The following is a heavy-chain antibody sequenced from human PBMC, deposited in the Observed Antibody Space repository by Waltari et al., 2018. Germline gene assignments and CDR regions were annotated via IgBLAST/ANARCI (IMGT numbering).Heavy chain of an antibody. Sequence: QVQLVQSGAAVKKPGSSVKVSCKASGGTFSSYAISWVRQAPGQGLEWMGGIIPIVGTANYAQKFQGRVTITTDESTSTAYMELSSLRSEDTAVYYCARSQQLVSHFDYWGQGTLVTVSS. D-gene: IGHD6-13*01. J-gene: IGHJ4*02. V-gene: IGHV1-69*05. CDR2: IIPIVGTA. CDR1: GGTFSSYA. CDR3: ARSQQLVSHFDY.